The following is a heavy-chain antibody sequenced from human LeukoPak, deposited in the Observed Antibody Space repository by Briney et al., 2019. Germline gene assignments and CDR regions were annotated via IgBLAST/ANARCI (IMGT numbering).Heavy chain of an antibody. CDR1: GYSISSGYY. V-gene: IGHV4-38-2*02. Sequence: SETLSLTCTVSGYSISSGYYWGWIRQPPGKGLEWIGSIYHSGSTYYNPSLKSRVTISVDTSKNQFSLKLSSVTAADTAVYYCARAYGSGSLDAFDIWGQGTMVTVSS. J-gene: IGHJ3*02. D-gene: IGHD3-10*01. CDR2: IYHSGST. CDR3: ARAYGSGSLDAFDI.